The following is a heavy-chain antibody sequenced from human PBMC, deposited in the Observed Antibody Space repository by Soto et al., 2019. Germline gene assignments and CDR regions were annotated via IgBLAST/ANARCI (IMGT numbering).Heavy chain of an antibody. CDR1: GGSVSRDSYY. V-gene: IGHV4-39*01. D-gene: IGHD2-15*01. CDR2: IYYTGTT. CDR3: ARPDIVYVRPHSARFDH. Sequence: HLQMQESGPGLVKPSETLSLTCTVSGGSVSRDSYYWGWVRQPPGKGLEWIGSIYYTGTTYYTPSLKGRVTISVETSKKQLSMKLRSVTAADTAVYYCARPDIVYVRPHSARFDHWGQGTLVTVSS. J-gene: IGHJ4*02.